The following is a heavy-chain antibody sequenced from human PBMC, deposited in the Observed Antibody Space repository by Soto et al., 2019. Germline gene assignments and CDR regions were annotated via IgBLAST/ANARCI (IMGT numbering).Heavy chain of an antibody. D-gene: IGHD5-18*01. J-gene: IGHJ4*02. Sequence: EVQLLESGGGLVQPGGSLRLSCVASGFTFSAYDMNWVRQAPGKGLEWVSLVNGNGGSTYYADSVKGRFTISRDDSKNTVYLQMNSLRAEDTDVYYCRAYTYGQGVDYWGQGTLVTVSS. V-gene: IGHV3-23*01. CDR2: VNGNGGST. CDR3: RAYTYGQGVDY. CDR1: GFTFSAYD.